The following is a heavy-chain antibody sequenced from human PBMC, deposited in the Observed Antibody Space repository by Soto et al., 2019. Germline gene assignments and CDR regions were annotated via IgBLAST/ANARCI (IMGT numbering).Heavy chain of an antibody. CDR1: GFSFGSYA. D-gene: IGHD3-3*01. CDR2: ISCSDAKP. J-gene: IGHJ4*02. Sequence: GGSLRLSCAASGFSFGSYALSWVRQAPGKGLEWVSTISCSDAKPFYADSVKGRFSISRDTSQSTLCLQMNSLRADDTAMYYCARWSYLDYWGQGTRVTVSS. V-gene: IGHV3-23*01. CDR3: ARWSYLDY.